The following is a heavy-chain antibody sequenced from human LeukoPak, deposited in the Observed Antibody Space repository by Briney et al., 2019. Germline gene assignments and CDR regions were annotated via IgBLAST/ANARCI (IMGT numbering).Heavy chain of an antibody. J-gene: IGHJ6*02. D-gene: IGHD2-2*01. Sequence: PGGSLRLSCGASGFSFSTYGMHWVRQAPGKGLEWVAVISYDGSNKYYADSVKGRFTISRDNSKNTLYLQMISLRAEDTAVYYCAKDGSRGDIAVVPVHGLDVWGQGTTVTVSS. CDR1: GFSFSTYG. V-gene: IGHV3-30*18. CDR3: AKDGSRGDIAVVPVHGLDV. CDR2: ISYDGSNK.